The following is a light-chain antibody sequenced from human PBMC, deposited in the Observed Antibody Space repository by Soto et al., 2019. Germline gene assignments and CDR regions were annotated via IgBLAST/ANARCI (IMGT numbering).Light chain of an antibody. CDR1: HGIIAL. Sequence: IQMTQSPSTLSASVGDRVTITCRASHGIIALFAWYHQKPLKAPKLLIYDASSLQSGVPSRFSGGWGREVIIIIISMQADDDFVYYCCQHYNSYSTFGQGTKVDVK. J-gene: IGKJ1*01. CDR2: DAS. CDR3: QHYNSYST. V-gene: IGKV1-5*01.